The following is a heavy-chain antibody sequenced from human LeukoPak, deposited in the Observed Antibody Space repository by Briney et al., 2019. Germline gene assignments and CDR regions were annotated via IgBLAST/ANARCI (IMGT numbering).Heavy chain of an antibody. CDR3: ARDDYYFASEN. J-gene: IGHJ4*02. CDR2: MRADGSDI. V-gene: IGHV3-30*02. Sequence: GGSLRLSCEASGFSFISYAMLWFRQAPGKGLEWMAFMRADGSDIFYAESLKGRFTISRDNGKRTLYLQMNSLRPEDTALYYCARDDYYFASENWGQGALVTVSS. D-gene: IGHD2/OR15-2a*01. CDR1: GFSFISYA.